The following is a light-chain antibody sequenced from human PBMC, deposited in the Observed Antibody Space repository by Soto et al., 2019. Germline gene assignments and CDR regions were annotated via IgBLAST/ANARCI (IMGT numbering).Light chain of an antibody. Sequence: DIQMTQSPSTMSACVGDSVTITCRASQSISGWLACYQQKPGEAPKLLIYASSSLPRGVPSRFSGSVYGTKFNPTIASLQTDDFATYYCQQYETFSGAFGPGTKVDI. CDR2: ASS. J-gene: IGKJ1*01. CDR3: QQYETFSGA. CDR1: QSISGW. V-gene: IGKV1-5*01.